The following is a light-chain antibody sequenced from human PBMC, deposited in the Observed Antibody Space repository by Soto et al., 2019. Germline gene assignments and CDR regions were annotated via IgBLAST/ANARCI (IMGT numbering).Light chain of an antibody. V-gene: IGKV1-39*01. CDR3: QQSYSAPWT. CDR1: QSISTY. J-gene: IGKJ1*01. CDR2: DAS. Sequence: DIQMTQSPSSLAASVGARVTITCRASQSISTYLNWYQQKPGKAPKVLIFDASRLQSGVASRFSGSGSGTDFTLTISSLQPEDSATYYCQQSYSAPWTFGQGTKVPVK.